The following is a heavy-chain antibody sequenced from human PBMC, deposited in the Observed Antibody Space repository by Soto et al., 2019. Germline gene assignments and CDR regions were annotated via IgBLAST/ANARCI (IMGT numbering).Heavy chain of an antibody. D-gene: IGHD1-26*01. J-gene: IGHJ4*02. CDR2: IYYSGRT. V-gene: IGHV4-31*03. Sequence: QVQLQESGPGLVKPSQTLSLTCTVSGGSISSGGYYWSWIRQHPGKGLEWIGYIYYSGRTYYNPFLKSRVTISVDKSKNQFYLELSSVTAAETAVYYCAREGGIVGTTAADYCGQGNLGTVSS. CDR1: GGSISSGGYY. CDR3: AREGGIVGTTAADY.